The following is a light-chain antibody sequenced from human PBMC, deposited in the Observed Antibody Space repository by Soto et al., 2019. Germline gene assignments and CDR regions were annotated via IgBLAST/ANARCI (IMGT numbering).Light chain of an antibody. J-gene: IGLJ1*01. V-gene: IGLV2-14*01. CDR1: SSDVGGYNY. CDR3: SSYTSSSTGG. CDR2: EVS. Sequence: QSALTQPASVSGSPGQSITISCTGTSSDVGGYNYVSWYQQHPGKAPNLMIYEVSNRPSGVSNRFSGAKSGNTASLTISGLQAEDEADYYCSSYTSSSTGGFGTGSKVTGL.